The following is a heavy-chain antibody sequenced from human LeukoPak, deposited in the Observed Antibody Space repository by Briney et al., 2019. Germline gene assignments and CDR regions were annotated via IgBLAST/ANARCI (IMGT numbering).Heavy chain of an antibody. Sequence: GGSLRLSCAASGFTFRYYAMSWVRQAPGKGLEWVSGITGSGGSTYYADSVKGRFTISRDNSKNTLFLQMSSLRADETAVYYCAKVAISLIAVVNTPFDSWGQGTLVTVSS. D-gene: IGHD3-22*01. CDR1: GFTFRYYA. J-gene: IGHJ4*02. CDR2: ITGSGGST. V-gene: IGHV3-23*01. CDR3: AKVAISLIAVVNTPFDS.